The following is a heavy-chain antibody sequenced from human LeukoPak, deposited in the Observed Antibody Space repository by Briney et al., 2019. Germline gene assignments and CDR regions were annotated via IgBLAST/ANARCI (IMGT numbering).Heavy chain of an antibody. Sequence: GGSLRLSCAASGFTFSSYAMSWVRQAPGKGLEWVSAISGSGGSTYYADSVKGRFTISRDNSKNTLYLQMSSLRAEDTAVYYCAKLSAGYYDTSGCSFQHWGQGTLVTVSS. CDR3: AKLSAGYYDTSGCSFQH. V-gene: IGHV3-23*01. D-gene: IGHD3-22*01. J-gene: IGHJ1*01. CDR2: ISGSGGST. CDR1: GFTFSSYA.